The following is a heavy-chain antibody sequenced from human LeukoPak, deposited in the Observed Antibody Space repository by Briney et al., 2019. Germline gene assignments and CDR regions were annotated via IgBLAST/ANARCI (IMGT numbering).Heavy chain of an antibody. J-gene: IGHJ5*02. D-gene: IGHD6-19*01. CDR2: IIPIFGTA. CDR1: GGTFSSYA. V-gene: IGHV1-69*05. Sequence: ASVKVSCKASGGTFSSYAISWVRQAPGKGLEWMGRIIPIFGTANYAQKFQGRVTITTDASTSTAYMELSSLRSEDTAVYYCARGGPSGCCANNWFDPWGQGTLVTVSS. CDR3: ARGGPSGCCANNWFDP.